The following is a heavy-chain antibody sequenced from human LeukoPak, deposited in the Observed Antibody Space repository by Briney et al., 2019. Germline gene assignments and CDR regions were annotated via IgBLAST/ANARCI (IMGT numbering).Heavy chain of an antibody. Sequence: SETLSLTCTVSGGSISSGGYYWGWIRQHPGKGLEWIGYIYYSGSTNYNPSLKSRVTISVDTSKNQFSLKLSSVTAADTAVYYCASTVDTAMVTGVRFDYWGQGTLVTVSS. CDR1: GGSISSGGYY. V-gene: IGHV4-61*08. J-gene: IGHJ4*02. CDR3: ASTVDTAMVTGVRFDY. CDR2: IYYSGST. D-gene: IGHD5-18*01.